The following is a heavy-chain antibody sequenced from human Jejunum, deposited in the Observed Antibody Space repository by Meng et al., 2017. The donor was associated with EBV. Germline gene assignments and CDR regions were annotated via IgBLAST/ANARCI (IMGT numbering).Heavy chain of an antibody. CDR1: GDSIDSRNW. D-gene: IGHD2-21*02. CDR2: IYYSGST. J-gene: IGHJ4*02. CDR3: VRGGDYCLVY. V-gene: IGHV4-4*02. Sequence: QVQLQVSGPGLVKPSGTLSLTCAVSGDSIDSRNWWSWVGQSPERGLEWIGEIYYSGSTNYNPSLKSRVTILVDRSENHFSLHLSSVTAADTAVYYCVRGGDYCLVYWGQGTLVTVSS.